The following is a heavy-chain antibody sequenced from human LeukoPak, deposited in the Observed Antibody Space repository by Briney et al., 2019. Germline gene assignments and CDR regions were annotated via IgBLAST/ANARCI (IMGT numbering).Heavy chain of an antibody. CDR2: ISAYNGNT. D-gene: IGHD3-22*01. J-gene: IGHJ4*02. Sequence: ASVKVSCKASGYTFTSYGISWVRQAPGQGLEWMGWISAYNGNTNYAQKLQGRVTVTTDTSTSTAYMELRSLRSDDTAVYYCARDQDYYDSSGYDYWGQGTLVTVSS. V-gene: IGHV1-18*01. CDR3: ARDQDYYDSSGYDY. CDR1: GYTFTSYG.